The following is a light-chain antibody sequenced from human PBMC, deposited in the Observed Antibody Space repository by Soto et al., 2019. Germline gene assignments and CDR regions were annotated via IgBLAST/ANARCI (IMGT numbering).Light chain of an antibody. J-gene: IGKJ4*01. CDR3: QQYNNWPRAT. CDR1: QSISSN. V-gene: IGKV3-15*01. CDR2: RTS. Sequence: DIVMTQSPATLSVSPGERATLSCRASQSISSNLAWYQQKPGQAPRLLMFRTSSRATGFPARFSGSGSGIEFNLTISSLQSEDFGVYYCQQYNNWPRATFGGGTKVDIK.